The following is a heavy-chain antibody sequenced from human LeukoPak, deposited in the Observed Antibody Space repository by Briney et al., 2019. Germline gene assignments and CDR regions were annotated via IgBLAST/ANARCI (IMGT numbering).Heavy chain of an antibody. CDR2: IKSKTDGGTT. J-gene: IGHJ5*02. CDR3: TTDPRKYSKMFDP. D-gene: IGHD6-6*01. V-gene: IGHV3-15*01. CDR1: GFTFSNAW. Sequence: GGSLRLSCAASGFTFSNAWMSWVRQAPGKGLEWVGRIKSKTDGGTTDYAAPVKGRFTISRDDSKNTLYLQMNSLKTEDTAVYYCTTDPRKYSKMFDPWGQGTLVTVSS.